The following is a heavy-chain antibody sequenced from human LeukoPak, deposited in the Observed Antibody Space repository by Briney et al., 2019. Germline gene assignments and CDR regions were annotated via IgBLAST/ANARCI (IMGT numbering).Heavy chain of an antibody. J-gene: IGHJ4*02. V-gene: IGHV4-39*07. CDR2: IYYSGST. CDR3: ARDGRYYDILTGYSDFDY. Sequence: SETLSLTCTVSGASITGYYWRWVRQPPAKGLEWVGSIYYSGSTYYNPSLKSRVTISVDTSKNQFSLKLSAVTAADTAVYYCARDGRYYDILTGYSDFDYWGQGALVIVSS. CDR1: GASITGYY. D-gene: IGHD3-9*01.